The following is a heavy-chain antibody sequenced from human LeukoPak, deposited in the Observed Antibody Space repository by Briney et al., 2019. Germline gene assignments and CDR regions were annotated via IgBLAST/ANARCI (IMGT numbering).Heavy chain of an antibody. J-gene: IGHJ4*02. CDR3: ARHCGGDCYSGYDY. V-gene: IGHV1-18*01. CDR1: GYTFTSYG. Sequence: AXGKVSCKASGYTFTSYGITWVRQAPGQGLEWMGGISAYNGNTNYAQKLQGRVTMTTDTSTSTAYMEVRSLRSDDTAVYYCARHCGGDCYSGYDYWGQGTLVTVSS. D-gene: IGHD2-21*02. CDR2: ISAYNGNT.